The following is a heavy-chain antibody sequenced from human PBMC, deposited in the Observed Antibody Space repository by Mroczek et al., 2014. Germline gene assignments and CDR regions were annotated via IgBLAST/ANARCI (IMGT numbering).Heavy chain of an antibody. J-gene: IGHJ6*02. CDR1: GGSISSYY. Sequence: QVQLQQWGPGLVKPSETLSLTCTVSGGSISSYYWSWIRQPPGKGLEWIGYIYYSGSTNYNPSLKSRVTISVDTSKNQFSLKLSSVTAADTAVYYCARVHYRFGELLSPNYYYYGMDVWGQGTTVTVSS. D-gene: IGHD3-10*01. V-gene: IGHV4-59*01. CDR3: ARVHYRFGELLSPNYYYYGMDV. CDR2: IYYSGST.